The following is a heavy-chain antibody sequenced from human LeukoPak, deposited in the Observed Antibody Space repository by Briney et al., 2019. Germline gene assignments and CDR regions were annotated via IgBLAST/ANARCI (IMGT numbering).Heavy chain of an antibody. CDR2: VDYSGRP. CDR3: ARLDASLAHLSGSFPDY. CDR1: GGSITNSDYF. J-gene: IGHJ4*02. D-gene: IGHD3-10*01. V-gene: IGHV4-39*01. Sequence: SETLSLTCTVSGGSITNSDYFWGWIRQPPGKGLERMGNVDYSGRPHRNPSLMGRVTINADRSRNQFSLNLSSVTAADTAVYFCARLDASLAHLSGSFPDYWGQGALVTVSS.